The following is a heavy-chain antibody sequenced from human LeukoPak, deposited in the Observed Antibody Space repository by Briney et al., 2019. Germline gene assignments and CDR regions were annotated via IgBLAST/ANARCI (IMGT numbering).Heavy chain of an antibody. CDR3: ARLESSRPDY. Sequence: PGGSLRLSCAASGFTFSSYGMTWVRQAPGKGLEWVSSISSGTGTYIYYADSVKGRFTISRDNAQNSLYLQMNNLRAEDTAVYYCARLESSRPDYWGQGTLVTVSS. J-gene: IGHJ4*02. CDR2: ISSGTGTYI. D-gene: IGHD2-2*01. V-gene: IGHV3-21*01. CDR1: GFTFSSYG.